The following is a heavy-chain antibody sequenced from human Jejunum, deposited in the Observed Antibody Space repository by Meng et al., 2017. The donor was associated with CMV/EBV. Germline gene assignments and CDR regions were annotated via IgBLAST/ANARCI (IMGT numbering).Heavy chain of an antibody. CDR1: RYTFTNHG. CDR2: INAYNGDT. Sequence: QAPVVQAGGEGERPGASVKVSCMASRYTFTNHGITWVLQAPGQWLEWMGWINAYNGDTNYAQTLQGRVTMTTDTSTSTAYMVLRSVRSDDTAVYYCARVEVGITSGDYWGQGTLVTVSS. D-gene: IGHD1-26*01. V-gene: IGHV1-18*01. J-gene: IGHJ4*02. CDR3: ARVEVGITSGDY.